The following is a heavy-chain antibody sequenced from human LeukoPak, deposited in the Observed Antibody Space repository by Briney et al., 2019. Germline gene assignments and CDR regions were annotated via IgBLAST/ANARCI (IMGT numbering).Heavy chain of an antibody. Sequence: SETLSLTCTVSGGSISTSNYYWGWIRQPPGKGLEWIGNIFYSGSTYYSPSLMSQVTISVDTSKNQFSLKLSSVTAADTAVYYCASRITMIVVVITSPIDAFDIWGQGTMVTVSS. CDR1: GGSISTSNYY. V-gene: IGHV4-39*01. CDR2: IFYSGST. J-gene: IGHJ3*02. CDR3: ASRITMIVVVITSPIDAFDI. D-gene: IGHD3-22*01.